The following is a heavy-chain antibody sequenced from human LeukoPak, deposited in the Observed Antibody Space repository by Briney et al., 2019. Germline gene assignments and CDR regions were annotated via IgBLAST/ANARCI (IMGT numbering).Heavy chain of an antibody. J-gene: IGHJ6*03. Sequence: GGSLRLSCAASGFTFSSYEMNWVRQAPGKGLEWVSYISSSGSTIYYADSVKGRFTISRDNAKNSLYLQMNSLRVEDTAVYYCVRTVAGFSGYYMDVWGTGTTVTISS. CDR2: ISSSGSTI. D-gene: IGHD6-19*01. CDR3: VRTVAGFSGYYMDV. CDR1: GFTFSSYE. V-gene: IGHV3-48*03.